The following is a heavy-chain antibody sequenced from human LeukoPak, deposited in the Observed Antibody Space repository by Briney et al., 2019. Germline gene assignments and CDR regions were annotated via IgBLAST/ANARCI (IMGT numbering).Heavy chain of an antibody. Sequence: SGPTLVNPTQPLTLTCTFSGFSLRTSGMRVSWIRHPPGKARWWLALIDWDDDKFYSTSLKTRLTISKDTSKSQVVLTMTNMDPVDTATYYCARMATRGVNPYFDYWGQGTLVTVSS. CDR3: ARMATRGVNPYFDY. V-gene: IGHV2-70*04. J-gene: IGHJ4*02. CDR2: IDWDDDK. D-gene: IGHD3-10*01. CDR1: GFSLRTSGMR.